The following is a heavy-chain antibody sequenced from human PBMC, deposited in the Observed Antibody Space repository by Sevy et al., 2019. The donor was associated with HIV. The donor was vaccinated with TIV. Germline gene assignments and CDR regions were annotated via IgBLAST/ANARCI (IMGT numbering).Heavy chain of an antibody. Sequence: GGSLRLSCAASGFTFSSYSMNWVRQAPGKGLEWVSTISSSSYIYYADSVKGRFTISRDNAKNSLYLKMNSLRAEDTAVYYCARVSSNSGYYGMDVWGQGTTVTVSS. CDR1: GFTFSSYS. D-gene: IGHD6-13*01. CDR2: ISSSSYI. CDR3: ARVSSNSGYYGMDV. V-gene: IGHV3-21*01. J-gene: IGHJ6*02.